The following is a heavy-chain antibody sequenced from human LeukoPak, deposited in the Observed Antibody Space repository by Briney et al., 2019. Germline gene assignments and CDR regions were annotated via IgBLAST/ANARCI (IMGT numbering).Heavy chain of an antibody. CDR1: GFTFSNYA. V-gene: IGHV3-23*01. CDR2: ISGSDGTT. D-gene: IGHD3-3*01. Sequence: PGGSLRLSCAASGFTFSNYAMSWVRQAPGKGLEWVSAISGSDGTTYYADSVKGRFTISRDNSKNTLYLQMNSLRAEDTAVYYCAKDLTYYDFWSAPDDWGQGTLVTVSS. J-gene: IGHJ4*02. CDR3: AKDLTYYDFWSAPDD.